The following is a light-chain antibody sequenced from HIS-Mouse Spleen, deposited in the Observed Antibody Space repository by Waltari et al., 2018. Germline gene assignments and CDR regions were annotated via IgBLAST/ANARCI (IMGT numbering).Light chain of an antibody. Sequence: AIRMTQSPSSVSASTGDRVTITCRSSQGSSNYFAWYQQKPGKAPKLLIYAASTLQRGVPSRFSGSGSGTDFTLTISCLQSEDFATYYCQQYYSYPWTFGQGTKVEIK. V-gene: IGKV1-8*01. J-gene: IGKJ1*01. CDR3: QQYYSYPWT. CDR1: QGSSNY. CDR2: AAS.